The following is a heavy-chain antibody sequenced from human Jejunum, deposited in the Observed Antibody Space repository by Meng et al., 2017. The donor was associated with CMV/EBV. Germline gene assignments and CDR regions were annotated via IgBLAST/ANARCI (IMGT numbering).Heavy chain of an antibody. V-gene: IGHV3-21*01. CDR2: ISTHSTYI. CDR3: ASGFYGSTTCYREFDY. D-gene: IGHD2-2*01. CDR1: FTRYT. Sequence: FTRYTMSWVRQVPGKGLEWVSSISTHSTYISYADSVKSRFTISRDNAKNSLYLQVDSLRAEDTAVYYCASGFYGSTTCYREFDYWGQGTLVTVSS. J-gene: IGHJ4*02.